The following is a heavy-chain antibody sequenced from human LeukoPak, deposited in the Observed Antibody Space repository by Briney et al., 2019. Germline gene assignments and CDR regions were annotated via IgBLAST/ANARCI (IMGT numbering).Heavy chain of an antibody. V-gene: IGHV1-18*01. J-gene: IGHJ5*02. D-gene: IGHD2-2*01. CDR3: ARDCSSTSCSLAGFDP. CDR2: ISAYNGNT. Sequence: ASVKVSCKASGYTFTSYGSSWVRQDPGQGLEWMGWISAYNGNTNYAQKHQDRVTMTTDTSTSTAYMELRSLRTDDTAVLYCARDCSSTSCSLAGFDPWGQGTLVTVSS. CDR1: GYTFTSYG.